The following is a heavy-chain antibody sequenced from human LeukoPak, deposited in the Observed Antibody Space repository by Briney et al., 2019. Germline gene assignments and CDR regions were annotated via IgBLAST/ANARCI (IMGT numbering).Heavy chain of an antibody. CDR2: INPNSGGT. Sequence: GASVKVSCKASGYTYTGYYMHWVRQAPGQGLEWMGWINPNSGGTNYAQKFQGRVTMTRDTSISTAYMELSRLRSDDTAAYHCATANGGNLDCWGQGTLVTVSS. D-gene: IGHD4-23*01. CDR1: GYTYTGYY. CDR3: ATANGGNLDC. J-gene: IGHJ4*02. V-gene: IGHV1-2*02.